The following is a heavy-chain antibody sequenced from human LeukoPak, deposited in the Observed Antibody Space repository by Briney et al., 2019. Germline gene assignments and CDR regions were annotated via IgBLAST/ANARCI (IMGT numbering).Heavy chain of an antibody. V-gene: IGHV4-59*08. CDR1: GGSISSYY. J-gene: IGHJ4*02. CDR2: IYYSGST. D-gene: IGHD3-10*01. Sequence: SETLSLTCTVSGGSISSYYWSWIRQPPGKGLEWLGYIYYSGSTNYNPSLKSRVTISVDTSKNQFSLKLNSVTAADTAVYYCARHSGSGSYFSAWDYWGQGTLVTVSA. CDR3: ARHSGSGSYFSAWDY.